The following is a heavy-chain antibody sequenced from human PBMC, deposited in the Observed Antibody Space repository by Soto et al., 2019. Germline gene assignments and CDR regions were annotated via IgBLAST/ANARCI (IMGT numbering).Heavy chain of an antibody. CDR3: ARVAIMGVANSPLFFFDL. CDR1: VFKFKIYS. D-gene: IGHD2-21*01. V-gene: IGHV3-21*06. Sequence: XGWLIVSGSSSVFKFKIYSVTWVLQAQGKGLEWISDISTLGTTIHYADSVRDRFTISRDNPTNTVYLHLTSLRDEDTAVYYCARVAIMGVANSPLFFFDLCGQRTLVTVSS. J-gene: IGHJ4*02. CDR2: ISTLGTTI.